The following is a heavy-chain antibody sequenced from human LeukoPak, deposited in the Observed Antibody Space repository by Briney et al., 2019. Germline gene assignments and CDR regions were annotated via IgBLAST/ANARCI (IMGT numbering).Heavy chain of an antibody. J-gene: IGHJ4*02. D-gene: IGHD5-18*01. Sequence: SETLSLTCAVYGGSFSGYYWSWIRQPPGKGLEWIGEINHSGSTNYNPSLKSRVTISVDTSKNQFSLKLSSMTAADTAVYYCARVKGRGYSYGYAFDYWGQGTLVTVSS. CDR3: ARVKGRGYSYGYAFDY. CDR2: INHSGST. CDR1: GGSFSGYY. V-gene: IGHV4-34*01.